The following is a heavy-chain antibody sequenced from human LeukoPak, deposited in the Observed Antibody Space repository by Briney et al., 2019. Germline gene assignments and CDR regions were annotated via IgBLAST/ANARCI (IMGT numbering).Heavy chain of an antibody. CDR3: ARPLMGAADGFDP. CDR2: IYHSGST. Sequence: SETLSLTCAVSGYSISSGYYWGWIRQPPGKGLEWIGSIYHSGSTYYNPSLKSRVTISVDTSKNQFSLKLSSVTAADTAVYYCARPLMGAADGFDPWGQGTLVTVSS. J-gene: IGHJ5*02. D-gene: IGHD2-8*01. V-gene: IGHV4-38-2*01. CDR1: GYSISSGYY.